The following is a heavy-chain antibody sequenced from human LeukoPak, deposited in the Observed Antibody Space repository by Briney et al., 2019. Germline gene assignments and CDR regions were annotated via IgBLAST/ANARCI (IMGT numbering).Heavy chain of an antibody. V-gene: IGHV4-38-2*02. D-gene: IGHD3-10*01. CDR2: IYHSGST. CDR3: ARYYYGFDY. Sequence: SETLSLTCTVSGYSISSGYYWGWIRQPPGKGLEWIGSIYHSGSTYYNPSLKSRVTISVDTSKNQFSLKLSSVTAADTAVYYCARYYYGFDYWGQGTLVTVSS. CDR1: GYSISSGYY. J-gene: IGHJ4*02.